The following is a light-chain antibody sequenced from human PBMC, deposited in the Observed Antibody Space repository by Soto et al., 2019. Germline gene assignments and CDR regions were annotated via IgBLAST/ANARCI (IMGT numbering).Light chain of an antibody. CDR1: QNINNW. J-gene: IGKJ2*01. CDR3: QRYDGY. CDR2: GAS. Sequence: DTQMTQSPSTLSASVGDTVTITCRARQNINNWLAWYQQKPEKVPKLLIYGASTLEDGVPSRFSGSRSGTEFTLTINGLQPDDFATYYCQRYDGYFGQGTKLEIK. V-gene: IGKV1-5*01.